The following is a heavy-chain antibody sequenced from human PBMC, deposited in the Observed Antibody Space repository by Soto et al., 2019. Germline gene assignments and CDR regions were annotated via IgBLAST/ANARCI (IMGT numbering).Heavy chain of an antibody. CDR2: IYHSGRT. V-gene: IGHV4-38-2*02. J-gene: IGHJ3*02. Sequence: SETLSLTCAVSDYSINSGYYWGWIRQPPGKGLEWIGSIYHSGRTYYNPSLKSRVTISVDTSKNQFSLKLSSVTAADTAVYYCARESKYYYDSSCYSHAFDIWGQGTMVTVSS. CDR1: DYSINSGYY. CDR3: ARESKYYYDSSCYSHAFDI. D-gene: IGHD3-22*01.